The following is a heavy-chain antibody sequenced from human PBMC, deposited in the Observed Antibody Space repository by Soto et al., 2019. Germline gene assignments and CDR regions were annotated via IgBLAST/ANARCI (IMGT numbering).Heavy chain of an antibody. Sequence: QVQLQESGPGLVKPSGTLSLTCAVSGASIISTNWWSWVRQPPGKGLEWIGEVFHSGLNNYNPSLKSRVTMLVDKSKNQFSLKVTSVTAADTAMYYCARDYFKNWYFDLWGRGTLVTVSS. D-gene: IGHD3-10*01. J-gene: IGHJ2*01. CDR2: VFHSGLN. CDR3: ARDYFKNWYFDL. V-gene: IGHV4-4*02. CDR1: GASIISTNW.